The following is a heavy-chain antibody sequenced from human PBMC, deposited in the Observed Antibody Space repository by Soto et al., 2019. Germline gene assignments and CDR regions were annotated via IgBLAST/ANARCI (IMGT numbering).Heavy chain of an antibody. CDR1: GFTFSSYA. CDR2: ISGSGGNT. V-gene: IGHV3-23*01. Sequence: GGSLRLSCAASGFTFSSYAMSWVRQAPGKGLEWVSAISGSGGNTYYADSVKGRFTISRDNSKNTLYLQMNSLRAEDTAVYYCAQSPTSSPYYYYYMDVWGKGTTVTVSS. CDR3: AQSPTSSPYYYYYMDV. D-gene: IGHD2-2*01. J-gene: IGHJ6*03.